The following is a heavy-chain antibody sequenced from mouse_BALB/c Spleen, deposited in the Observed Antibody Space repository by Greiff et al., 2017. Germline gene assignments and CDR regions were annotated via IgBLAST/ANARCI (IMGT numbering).Heavy chain of an antibody. CDR1: GFTFSSYA. D-gene: IGHD1-1*01. V-gene: IGHV5-6-5*01. Sequence: EVQVVESGGGLVKPGGSLKLSCAASGFTFSSYAMSWVRQTPEKRLEWVASISSGGSTNYPDSVKGRFTISRDNARNILYLQMSSLRSEDTAMYYCARYYGSSYYFDYWGQGTTLTVSS. CDR3: ARYYGSSYYFDY. J-gene: IGHJ2*01. CDR2: ISSGGST.